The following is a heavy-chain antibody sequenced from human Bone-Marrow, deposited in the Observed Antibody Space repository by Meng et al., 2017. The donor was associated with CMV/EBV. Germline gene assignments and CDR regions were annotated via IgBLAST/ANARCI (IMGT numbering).Heavy chain of an antibody. CDR3: ARGGWDYDFWSGYYTGAGYYYGMDV. V-gene: IGHV3-48*03. Sequence: GGSLRLSCAASGFTFSSYEMNWVRQAPGKGLEWVSYISSSSSTIYYADSVKGRFTISRDNAKNSLYLQMNSLRAEDTAVYYCARGGWDYDFWSGYYTGAGYYYGMDVWGQGTTVTVSS. CDR1: GFTFSSYE. J-gene: IGHJ6*02. CDR2: ISSSSSTI. D-gene: IGHD3-3*01.